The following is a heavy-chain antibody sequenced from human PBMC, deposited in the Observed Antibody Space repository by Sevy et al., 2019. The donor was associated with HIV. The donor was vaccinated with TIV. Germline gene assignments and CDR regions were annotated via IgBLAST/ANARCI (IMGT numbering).Heavy chain of an antibody. V-gene: IGHV1-8*03. CDR2: INPNSGNT. CDR3: ARGGRWLRFLEWLPSRYYGMDV. D-gene: IGHD3-3*01. Sequence: ASVKVSCKASGYTFTSYDINWVRQATGQGLEWMGWINPNSGNTGYAQKFQGRVTITRNTSISTAYMELSSLRSEDTAVYYCARGGRWLRFLEWLPSRYYGMDVWGQGTTVTVSS. J-gene: IGHJ6*02. CDR1: GYTFTSYD.